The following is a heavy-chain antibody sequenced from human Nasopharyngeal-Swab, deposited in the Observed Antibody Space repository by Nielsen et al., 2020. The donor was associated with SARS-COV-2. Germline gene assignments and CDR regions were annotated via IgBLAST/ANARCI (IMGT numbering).Heavy chain of an antibody. V-gene: IGHV1-2*06. J-gene: IGHJ4*02. CDR3: AADSTRDDYGGNGVDYFDY. CDR2: INPNSGGT. D-gene: IGHD4-23*01. CDR1: GYTFTGYY. Sequence: ASVKVSCKASGYTFTGYYMHWVRQAPGQGLEWMGRINPNSGGTNYAQKFQGRVTMTRDTSISTAYMELSRLRSDDTAVYYCAADSTRDDYGGNGVDYFDYWGQGTLVTVSS.